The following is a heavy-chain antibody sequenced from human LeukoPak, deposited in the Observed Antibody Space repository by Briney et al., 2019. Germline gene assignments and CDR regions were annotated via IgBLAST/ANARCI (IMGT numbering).Heavy chain of an antibody. V-gene: IGHV3-33*01. CDR1: GFTFSSYG. Sequence: TGGSLRLSCAASGFTFSSYGMHWVHQAPGKGLEWVAVIWYDGSNKYYADSVKGRFTISRDNSKNTLYLQMNSLRAEDTAVYYCARDGENRVRRGVVVVTYYFDYWGQGTLVTVSS. CDR3: ARDGENRVRRGVVVVTYYFDY. J-gene: IGHJ4*02. D-gene: IGHD2-21*02. CDR2: IWYDGSNK.